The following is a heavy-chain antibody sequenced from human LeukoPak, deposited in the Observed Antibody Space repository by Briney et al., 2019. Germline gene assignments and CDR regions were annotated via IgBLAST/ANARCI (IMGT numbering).Heavy chain of an antibody. CDR1: GFTFSSYW. CDR2: IKQDGSEK. Sequence: GGSLRLSCAASGFTFSSYWMSWVRQAPGKGLEWVSDIKQDGSEKYYVDSVKGRFTISRDNAKNSLYLQMNSLRAEDAAVYYCARVRGSGSYEGNFDYWGQGTLVTVSS. J-gene: IGHJ4*02. CDR3: ARVRGSGSYEGNFDY. D-gene: IGHD3-10*01. V-gene: IGHV3-7*01.